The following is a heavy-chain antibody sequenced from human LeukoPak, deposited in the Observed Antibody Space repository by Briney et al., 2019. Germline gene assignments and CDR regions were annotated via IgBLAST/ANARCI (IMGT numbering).Heavy chain of an antibody. Sequence: SETLSLTCAVYGGSFSGYYWNWIRQPPGKGLEWIGEINHSGSTNYNPSLKSRVTISVDTSKNQFSLKLSSVTAADTAVYYCASLNFDYWGQGTLVTVSS. J-gene: IGHJ4*02. CDR3: ASLNFDY. CDR2: INHSGST. CDR1: GGSFSGYY. V-gene: IGHV4-34*01.